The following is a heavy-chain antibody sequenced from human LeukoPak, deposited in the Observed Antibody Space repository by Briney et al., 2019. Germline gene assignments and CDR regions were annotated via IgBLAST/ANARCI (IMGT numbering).Heavy chain of an antibody. CDR3: ARSNSGYTYYFDY. J-gene: IGHJ4*02. CDR2: ISAYDGNT. CDR1: GLTFSNYG. Sequence: ASVKVSCKASGLTFSNYGITWVRQAPGQGLEWVGWISAYDGNTNYAQKFQGRVTMTTDTSTSTAHMELRSLRYDDTAVYYCARSNSGYTYYFDYWGQGTLVTVSS. V-gene: IGHV1-18*01. D-gene: IGHD5-12*01.